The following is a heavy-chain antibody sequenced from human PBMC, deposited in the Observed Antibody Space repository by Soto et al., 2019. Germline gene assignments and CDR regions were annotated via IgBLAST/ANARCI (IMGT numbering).Heavy chain of an antibody. Sequence: QVQLVQSGAEVKKPGSSVKVSCKASGGTFSNYPISCVRQAPGQGLEWMGGIIPIFGTVNYAQKFQGRVPITADESTSKAYMDLSSLRSEDTAVYYCARGNHRWLQLWYFNLWGRGTLVTISS. J-gene: IGHJ2*01. V-gene: IGHV1-69*12. D-gene: IGHD5-12*01. CDR1: GGTFSNYP. CDR3: ARGNHRWLQLWYFNL. CDR2: IIPIFGTV.